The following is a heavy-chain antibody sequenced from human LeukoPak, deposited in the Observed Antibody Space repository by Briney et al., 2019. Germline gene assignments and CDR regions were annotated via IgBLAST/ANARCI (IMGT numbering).Heavy chain of an antibody. CDR3: ARAPPYTNGWLESFY. V-gene: IGHV1-46*01. CDR1: GYTFTSYY. D-gene: IGHD6-19*01. Sequence: ASVKVSCKTSGYTFTSYYMHWVRQAPGQGLEWMGMINPGGGGTNYAQKFQGRITLTRDTSTRTAYMEVTSLRSDDTAVYYCARAPPYTNGWLESFYWGQGTLVTVSS. J-gene: IGHJ4*02. CDR2: INPGGGGT.